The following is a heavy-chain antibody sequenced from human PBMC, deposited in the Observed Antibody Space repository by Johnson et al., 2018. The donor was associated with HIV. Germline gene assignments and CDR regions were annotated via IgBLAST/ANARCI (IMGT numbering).Heavy chain of an antibody. J-gene: IGHJ3*02. CDR1: GFIFNTFG. Sequence: QVQLVESGGGVVQPGGSLRLSCAASGFIFNTFGMHWVRQAPGKGLEWVAFIRYDGSIQYYADSVQGRFTISRDNSKNTLYLQMNSLKTEDTAVYYCTTPSGSYVSSYDAFDIWGQGTMVTVSS. D-gene: IGHD1-26*01. CDR2: IRYDGSIQ. V-gene: IGHV3-30*02. CDR3: TTPSGSYVSSYDAFDI.